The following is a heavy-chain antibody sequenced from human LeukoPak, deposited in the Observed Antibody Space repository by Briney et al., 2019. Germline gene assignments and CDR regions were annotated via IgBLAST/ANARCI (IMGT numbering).Heavy chain of an antibody. Sequence: PGGSLRLSCAASGFTFSSYDMHWVRQATGKGLEWVSAIGTAGDTYYPGSVKGRFTISRENAKNSLYLQMNSLRAKDTAVYYCARGPPGSGWYLTFDYWGQGTLVTVSS. CDR3: ARGPPGSGWYLTFDY. D-gene: IGHD6-19*01. J-gene: IGHJ4*02. CDR2: IGTAGDT. CDR1: GFTFSSYD. V-gene: IGHV3-13*01.